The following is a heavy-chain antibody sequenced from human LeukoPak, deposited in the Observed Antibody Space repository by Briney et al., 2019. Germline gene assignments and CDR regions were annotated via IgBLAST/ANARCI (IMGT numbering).Heavy chain of an antibody. V-gene: IGHV3-21*01. CDR2: ISSSSSYI. CDR1: GFTFSSYS. J-gene: IGHJ4*02. Sequence: PGGSLRLSRAASGFTFSSYSMNCVPHAPGKGLEYVSSISSSSSYIYYADSVKGRFTISRDNATNSLYLQMNSLRAEDTAVYYCAGYCSGGSCYPRPDSYYFDYWGQGTLVTVSS. D-gene: IGHD2-15*01. CDR3: AGYCSGGSCYPRPDSYYFDY.